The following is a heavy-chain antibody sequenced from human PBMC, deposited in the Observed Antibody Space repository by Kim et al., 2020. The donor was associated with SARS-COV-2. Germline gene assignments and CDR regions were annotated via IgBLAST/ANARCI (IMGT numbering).Heavy chain of an antibody. D-gene: IGHD6-13*01. CDR2: INAGNGNT. CDR3: ARAGAGIAAAGTSGKLGY. J-gene: IGHJ4*02. V-gene: IGHV1-3*01. Sequence: ASVKVSCKASGYTFTSYAMHWVRQAPGQRLEWMGWINAGNGNTKYSQKFQGRVTITRDTSASTAYMELSSLRSEDTAVYYCARAGAGIAAAGTSGKLGYWGQGTLVTVSS. CDR1: GYTFTSYA.